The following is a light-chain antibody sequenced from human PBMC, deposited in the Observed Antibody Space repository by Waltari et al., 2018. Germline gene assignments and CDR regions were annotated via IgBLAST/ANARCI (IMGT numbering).Light chain of an antibody. CDR3: QQYYSLPWT. Sequence: EFVLTQSPGTLSLSPGDRATLFCRASQRLPSIHLDWSQHKPGQAPRLLISAASSGATGIPDRFSGSEYGTDFTLTISRLEPEDFAVYYCQQYYSLPWTFGQGTKVEIK. CDR2: AAS. V-gene: IGKV3-20*01. J-gene: IGKJ1*01. CDR1: QRLPSIH.